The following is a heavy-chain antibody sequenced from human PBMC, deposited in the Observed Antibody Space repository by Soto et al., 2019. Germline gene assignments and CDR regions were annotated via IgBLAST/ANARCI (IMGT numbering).Heavy chain of an antibody. D-gene: IGHD6-13*01. CDR3: AREGGAAGSFDY. V-gene: IGHV4-30-2*01. CDR1: GGSISSGGYS. J-gene: IGHJ4*02. Sequence: SETLSLTCAVSGGSISSGGYSWSWIRQPPGKGLEWIGYIYHSGSTYYNPSLKSRVTISVDRSKNPFSLKLSSVTAADTAVYYCAREGGAAGSFDYWSQGTLVTVSS. CDR2: IYHSGST.